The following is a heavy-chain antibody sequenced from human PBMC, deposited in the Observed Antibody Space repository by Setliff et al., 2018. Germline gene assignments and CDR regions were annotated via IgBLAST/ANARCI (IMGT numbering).Heavy chain of an antibody. V-gene: IGHV4-34*01. D-gene: IGHD3-3*01. J-gene: IGHJ4*02. CDR2: INHSGTT. CDR1: GVSFSDYY. CDR3: RFWSGYYKNDY. Sequence: PSETLSLTCTVYGVSFSDYYWGWVRQSPGKGLDWIGEINHSGTTNYDPSLEGRISISVDTPKRQFSLKLSSVTAADMAVYYCRFWSGYYKNDYWAQGTRDTAAS.